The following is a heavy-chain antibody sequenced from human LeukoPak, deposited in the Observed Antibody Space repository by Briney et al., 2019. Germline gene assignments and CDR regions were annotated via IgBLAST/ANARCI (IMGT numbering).Heavy chain of an antibody. J-gene: IGHJ5*02. D-gene: IGHD3-10*01. CDR2: IFYSGST. CDR3: ASVITSRGWSDP. V-gene: IGHV4-39*01. CDR1: GGSIGSSSYY. Sequence: PSETLSLTCTVSGGSIGSSSYYWGWIRQPPGKGLEWIGSIFYSGSTYYNPSLKSRVTIFVDTSKNQFSLKLSSVTAADTAVYYCASVITSRGWSDPWGQGTLVTVSS.